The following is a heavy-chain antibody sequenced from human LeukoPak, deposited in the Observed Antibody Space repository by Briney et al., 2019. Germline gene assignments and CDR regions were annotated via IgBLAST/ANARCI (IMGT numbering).Heavy chain of an antibody. CDR1: GFTFSSYW. V-gene: IGHV3-74*01. J-gene: IGHJ6*04. CDR2: INSDGSST. CDR3: ARAYYYGSGSNYPVDV. Sequence: PGGSLRLSCAASGFTFSSYWMHWVRQAPGKGLVWVSRINSDGSSTSYADSVKGRFTISRDNAKNTLYLQMNSLRAEDTAVYYCARAYYYGSGSNYPVDVWGKGTTVTISS. D-gene: IGHD3-10*01.